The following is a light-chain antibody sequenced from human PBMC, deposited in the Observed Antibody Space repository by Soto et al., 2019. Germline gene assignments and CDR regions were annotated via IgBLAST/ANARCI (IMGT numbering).Light chain of an antibody. Sequence: QSVLTQPPSASGTPGQRVTISCSGSSSNIGSKTVNWYQQLPGTVPKLLIYNSYQRPSGVPDRFSASKSGPSASLAISGLQSEDEADYYCSSWDASLNGYVFGTGTKLTVL. CDR3: SSWDASLNGYV. CDR2: NSY. J-gene: IGLJ1*01. V-gene: IGLV1-44*01. CDR1: SSNIGSKT.